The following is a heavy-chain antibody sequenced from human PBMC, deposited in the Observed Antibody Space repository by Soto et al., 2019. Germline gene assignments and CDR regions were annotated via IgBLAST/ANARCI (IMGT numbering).Heavy chain of an antibody. CDR1: GFTFSRHG. Sequence: PVGSLRLSCVASGFTFSRHGLSWVRQAPGKGLEWVSTINPSGDSTFYADSVKGRFTISRDNSKNTVYLQMNSLSVGDTAVYLCAKVDVSTAGSFDYCGQGALVTVSS. CDR2: INPSGDST. J-gene: IGHJ4*02. V-gene: IGHV3-23*01. CDR3: AKVDVSTAGSFDY. D-gene: IGHD6-13*01.